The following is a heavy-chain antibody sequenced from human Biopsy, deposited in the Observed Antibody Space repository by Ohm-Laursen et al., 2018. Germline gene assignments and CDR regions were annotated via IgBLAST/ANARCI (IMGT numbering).Heavy chain of an antibody. J-gene: IGHJ4*02. CDR3: ARGRSYYPPAF. Sequence: TLSLTCSVSGASIGSNDFYWTWIRQRPGKGLEWAGHISYSGSTYYNPSLKSRVTISVDTSKNQFSLNLNSVTAADTAMYFCARGRSYYPPAFWGPGTLVTVSS. CDR2: ISYSGST. D-gene: IGHD3-22*01. CDR1: GASIGSNDFY. V-gene: IGHV4-31*03.